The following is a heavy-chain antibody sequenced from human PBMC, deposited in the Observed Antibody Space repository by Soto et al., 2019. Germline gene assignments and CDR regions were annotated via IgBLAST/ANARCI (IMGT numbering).Heavy chain of an antibody. Sequence: QVQLQQWGAGLLKPSETLSLTCAVYGGFVSSGSYYWSWIRQPPGKGLEWIGEMSHSGGTHFNPSLKSRATISVETSKNQFTLKMASVTAADTALYYCARVERGTATTVVDAFDIWGPGTMVTVSS. V-gene: IGHV4-34*01. CDR2: MSHSGGT. J-gene: IGHJ3*02. D-gene: IGHD1-1*01. CDR3: ARVERGTATTVVDAFDI. CDR1: GGFVSSGSYY.